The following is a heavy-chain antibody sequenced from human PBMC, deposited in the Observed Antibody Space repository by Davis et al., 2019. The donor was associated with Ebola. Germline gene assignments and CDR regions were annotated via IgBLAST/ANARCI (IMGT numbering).Heavy chain of an antibody. J-gene: IGHJ4*02. CDR2: IIPIFGTA. CDR3: ARSWGIAVVGDYFDY. Sequence: AASVKVSCKASGGTFSSYAISWVRQAPGQGLEWMGGIIPIFGTANYAQKFQGRVTITADESTSTAYMELSSLRSEDTAVYYCARSWGIAVVGDYFDYWGQGTLVTVSS. D-gene: IGHD6-19*01. CDR1: GGTFSSYA. V-gene: IGHV1-69*13.